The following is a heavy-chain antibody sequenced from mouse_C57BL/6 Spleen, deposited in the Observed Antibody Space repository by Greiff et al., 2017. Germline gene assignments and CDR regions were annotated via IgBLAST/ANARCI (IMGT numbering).Heavy chain of an antibody. CDR2: IYPGGGYT. D-gene: IGHD2-1*01. CDR1: GYTFTNYW. J-gene: IGHJ2*01. Sequence: VQLQESGAELVRPGTSVKMSCKASGYTFTNYWIGWAKQRPGHGLEWIGDIYPGGGYTNYNEKFKGKATLTADKSSSTAYMQVSSLTSEDSAIYYCARQNGNSYYFDYWGQGTTLTVSS. CDR3: ARQNGNSYYFDY. V-gene: IGHV1-63*01.